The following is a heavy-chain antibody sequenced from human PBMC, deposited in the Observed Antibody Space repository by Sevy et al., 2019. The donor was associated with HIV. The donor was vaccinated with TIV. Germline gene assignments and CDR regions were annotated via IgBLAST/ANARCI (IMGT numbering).Heavy chain of an antibody. V-gene: IGHV1-24*01. CDR1: RYTLTDLS. Sequence: ASVKVSCKVSRYTLTDLSMHWVRQAPGKGLEWMGGFDPEDGERIYPQKFQGRVTMTEDPATDTAYMELSSLTSEDTAVYYCATNRDNYCGDGCYYFDLWGQGTLVTVSS. CDR3: ATNRDNYCGDGCYYFDL. CDR2: FDPEDGER. J-gene: IGHJ4*02. D-gene: IGHD2-21*01.